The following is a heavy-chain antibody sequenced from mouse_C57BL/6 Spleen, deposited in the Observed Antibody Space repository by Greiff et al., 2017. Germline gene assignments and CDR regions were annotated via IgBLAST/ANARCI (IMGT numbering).Heavy chain of an antibody. CDR1: GFSFNTYA. CDR3: VRHYGSSSHWYFDV. CDR2: IRSKSNNYAT. Sequence: EVQLVESGGGLVQPKGSLKLSCAASGFSFNTYAMNWVRQAPGKGLEWVARIRSKSNNYATYYADSVKDRFTISRDDSESMLYLQMNNLKTDDTAMYYCVRHYGSSSHWYFDVWGTGTTVTVSS. D-gene: IGHD1-1*01. V-gene: IGHV10-1*01. J-gene: IGHJ1*03.